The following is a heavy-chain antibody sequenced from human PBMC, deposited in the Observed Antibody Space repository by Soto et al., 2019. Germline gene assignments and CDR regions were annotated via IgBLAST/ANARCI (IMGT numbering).Heavy chain of an antibody. CDR2: TYYRSKWYN. J-gene: IGHJ6*02. D-gene: IGHD2-8*01. V-gene: IGHV6-1*01. CDR3: ARDCTNGVCYPSYHYDMDV. Sequence: SQTLSLTCAIPGDSVSSNSAAWNWIRQSPSRGLEWLGRTYYRSKWYNDYAVSVKSRITINPDTSKNQFSLQLNSVTPEDTAVYYCARDCTNGVCYPSYHYDMDVWGQGTTVTVSS. CDR1: GDSVSSNSAA.